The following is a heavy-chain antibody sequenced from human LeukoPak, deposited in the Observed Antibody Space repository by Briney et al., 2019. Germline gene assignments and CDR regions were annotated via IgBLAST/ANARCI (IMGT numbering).Heavy chain of an antibody. J-gene: IGHJ4*02. Sequence: GGSLRLSCAASGVAISGYWMSWVRQAPGKGLEWVANIKQDGSERYYVDSVKGRFTISRDNAKNSVSLQMNSLRVEDTALYYCATDGGPFDNWGQGTLVTVSS. CDR3: ATDGGPFDN. CDR2: IKQDGSER. V-gene: IGHV3-7*01. CDR1: GVAISGYW.